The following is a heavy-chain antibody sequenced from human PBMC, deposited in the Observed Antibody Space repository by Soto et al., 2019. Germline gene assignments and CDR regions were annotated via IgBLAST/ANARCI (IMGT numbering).Heavy chain of an antibody. CDR1: GFTFGDYA. CDR3: ARQLSHICDS. CDR2: IRSKAYGGTT. D-gene: IGHD1-1*01. V-gene: IGHV3-49*01. Sequence: PGGSLRLSCTASGFTFGDYAMSWFRQAPGKGLEWVGFIRSKAYGGTTEYSPSCRGHVTISADEAVSTAYLQWSSLKASDTAMYYCARQLSHICDSWGQGTLVTVSS. J-gene: IGHJ4*02.